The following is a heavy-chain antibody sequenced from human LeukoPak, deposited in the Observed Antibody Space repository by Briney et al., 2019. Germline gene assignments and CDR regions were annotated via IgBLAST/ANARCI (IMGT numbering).Heavy chain of an antibody. CDR2: IYYSGST. D-gene: IGHD3-10*01. V-gene: IGHV4-59*01. CDR1: DGSISSDY. J-gene: IGHJ5*02. Sequence: SETLSLTCTVSDGSISSDYWSCIRQPPGKGLEWIGYIYYSGSTKYNPSLKSRLTISVDTSKNQLSLRLTSVTAADTAVYYCARNSVGELSWFDPWGQGTLVTVSS. CDR3: ARNSVGELSWFDP.